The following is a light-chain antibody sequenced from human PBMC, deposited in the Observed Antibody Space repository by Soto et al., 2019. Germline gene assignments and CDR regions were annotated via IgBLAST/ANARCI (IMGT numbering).Light chain of an antibody. CDR3: QQHDTSPPYT. J-gene: IGKJ2*01. Sequence: EIVLTQSPGTLSLSPGERATLSCRASHFVNNRHLAWYQQKPGQAPRLLIAGTSNRATGIPDRFSGSGSGTDFSLTISGLEPEDFAVYYCQQHDTSPPYTFGQGTKLEI. V-gene: IGKV3-20*01. CDR2: GTS. CDR1: HFVNNRH.